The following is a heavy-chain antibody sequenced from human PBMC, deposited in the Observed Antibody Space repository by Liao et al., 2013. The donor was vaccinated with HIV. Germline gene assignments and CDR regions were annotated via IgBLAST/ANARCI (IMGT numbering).Heavy chain of an antibody. CDR2: IYISGST. CDR3: ARGRGYCSGGNCYSHWYFDL. D-gene: IGHD2-15*01. V-gene: IGHV4-39*07. CDR1: GDSISSSSYY. Sequence: QLQLQESGPGLVKPSETLSLTCTVSGDSISSSSYYWGWIRQPPGKGLEWIGGIYISGSTYYNPSLKSRVTISVDTSKNQFSLKLTSVTAADTAVYFCARGRGYCSGGNCYSHWYFDLWGRGTLVTVSS. J-gene: IGHJ2*01.